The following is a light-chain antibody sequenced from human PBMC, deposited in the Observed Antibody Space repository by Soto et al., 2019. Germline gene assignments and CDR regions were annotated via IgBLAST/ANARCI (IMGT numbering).Light chain of an antibody. CDR2: EDN. V-gene: IGLV6-57*03. CDR1: SGSIASNY. J-gene: IGLJ2*01. CDR3: QSYDSSFMV. Sequence: NFMLTQPHSVSESPGKTVTISCTRSSGSIASNYVQWYQQRPGSAPTTVIYEDNQRPSGVPDRFSGSIDSSSNSASLTISGLKTEDEAEYYCQSYDSSFMVFGGGTKLTVL.